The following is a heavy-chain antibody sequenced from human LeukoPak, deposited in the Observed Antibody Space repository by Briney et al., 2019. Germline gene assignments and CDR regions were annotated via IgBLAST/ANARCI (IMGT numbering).Heavy chain of an antibody. J-gene: IGHJ6*03. D-gene: IGHD1-26*01. CDR1: GFTFSSYR. V-gene: IGHV3-23*01. CDR2: IRGSGGST. Sequence: GGSLRLSCAASGFTFSSYRMNWVRQAPGKGLEWASSIRGSGGSTYYADSVKGRFTIYRDNSKNTLYLQMNSLRAEDTAVYYCAKVCGGSYYGYYYYYMDVWGKGTTVTISS. CDR3: AKVCGGSYYGYYYYYMDV.